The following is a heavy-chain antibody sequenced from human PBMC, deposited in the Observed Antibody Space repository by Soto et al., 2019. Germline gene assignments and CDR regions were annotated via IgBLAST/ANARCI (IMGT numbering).Heavy chain of an antibody. J-gene: IGHJ4*02. CDR2: ISGSGGST. CDR3: AKFDVSIVGGYPIDY. Sequence: EVQLLESGGGLVQPGGSLRLSCAASGFTFSSYAMSWVRQAPGKGLAWVSAISGSGGSTYYAYSVQGRFTISRDNSKNSLYLQMKSLRAEDTAVYYCAKFDVSIVGGYPIDYWCQGTLVPVSS. V-gene: IGHV3-23*01. D-gene: IGHD3-10*01. CDR1: GFTFSSYA.